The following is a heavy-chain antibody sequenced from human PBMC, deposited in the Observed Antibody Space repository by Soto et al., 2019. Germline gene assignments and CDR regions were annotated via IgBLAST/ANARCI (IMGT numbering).Heavy chain of an antibody. CDR1: GFTFDDYA. CDR3: AKGLRFLEWLPLMDV. J-gene: IGHJ6*02. V-gene: IGHV3-9*01. CDR2: ISWNSGSI. Sequence: EVQLVESGGGLVQPGRSLRLSCAASGFTFDDYAMHWVRQAPGKGLEWVSGISWNSGSIGYADSVKGRFTIARDNAKNSRYLQRNSLRAEDTAWYYSAKGLRFLEWLPLMDVWGQGTTVTVSS. D-gene: IGHD3-3*01.